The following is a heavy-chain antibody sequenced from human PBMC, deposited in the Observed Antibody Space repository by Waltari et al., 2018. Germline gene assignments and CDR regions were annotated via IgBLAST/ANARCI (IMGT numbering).Heavy chain of an antibody. CDR2: IYTSGST. CDR1: GGSISSGSYS. D-gene: IGHD5-12*01. J-gene: IGHJ3*02. CDR3: ARSGYDYGFAFDI. Sequence: QVQLQESGPGLVKPSQTLSLTCTVSGGSISSGSYSWSLIRQPAGKGLEWIGRIYTSGSTNYNPSLKSRVTISVDTSKNQFSLKLSSVTAADTAVYYCARSGYDYGFAFDIWGQGTMVTVSS. V-gene: IGHV4-61*02.